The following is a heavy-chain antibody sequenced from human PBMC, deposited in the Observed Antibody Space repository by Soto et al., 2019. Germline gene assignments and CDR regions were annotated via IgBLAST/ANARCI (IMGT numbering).Heavy chain of an antibody. CDR2: MSAYNGNT. V-gene: IGHV1-18*01. D-gene: IGHD3-3*01. CDR1: GYTFTSYG. J-gene: IGHJ6*03. Sequence: ASVKVSCKASGYTFTSYGISWVRQAPGQGLEWMGWMSAYNGNTGYAQKLQGRVTMTRNTSTSTAYMELSSLRSEDTAVYYCARARSRLRFWESTPDYYMDVWGKGTTVTVSS. CDR3: ARARSRLRFWESTPDYYMDV.